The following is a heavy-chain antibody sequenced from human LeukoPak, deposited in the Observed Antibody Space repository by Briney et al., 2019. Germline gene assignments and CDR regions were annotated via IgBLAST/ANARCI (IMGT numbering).Heavy chain of an antibody. V-gene: IGHV4-59*08. CDR3: ARQRVAAAGTLDY. CDR1: GGSICSYY. D-gene: IGHD6-13*01. J-gene: IGHJ4*02. Sequence: SETLSLTCTLSGGSICSYYWNWIRQPPGKGLEWMGYNYKSGITNYSHYLKSRVTISIDTSKNQFSLKLSSVTAADTAVYYCARQRVAAAGTLDYWGQGTLVTVSS. CDR2: NYKSGIT.